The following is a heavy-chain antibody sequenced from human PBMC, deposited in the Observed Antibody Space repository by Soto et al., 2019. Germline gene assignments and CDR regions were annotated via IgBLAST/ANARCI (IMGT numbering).Heavy chain of an antibody. CDR1: GGSISSSIYY. V-gene: IGHV4-39*01. J-gene: IGHJ4*02. CDR2: IFYSGST. Sequence: QLRLQESGPGLVKPSETLSLTCTVSGGSISSSIYYGGWIRRPPGKGLEWIGSIFYSGSTYYNPSLKIRVTIFVDTSKNQFSLKLYSVTAADTATYYCARQVVPALSPIYSFGYWGQGILVTVSS. CDR3: ARQVVPALSPIYSFGY. D-gene: IGHD2-21*02.